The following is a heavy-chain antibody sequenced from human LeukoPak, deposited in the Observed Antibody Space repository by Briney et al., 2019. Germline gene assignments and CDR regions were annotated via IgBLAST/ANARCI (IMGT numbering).Heavy chain of an antibody. CDR2: ISYDGSNK. V-gene: IGHV3-30-3*01. CDR1: GFTFSSYA. D-gene: IGHD3-10*01. Sequence: GGSLRLSCAASGFTFSSYAMHWVRQAPGKGLEWVAVISYDGSNKYYADSVKGRFTISRDNSKNTLYLQMNSLRAEDTAVYYCARYYGSGSYYKPPSYGMDVWGQGTTVTVSS. CDR3: ARYYGSGSYYKPPSYGMDV. J-gene: IGHJ6*02.